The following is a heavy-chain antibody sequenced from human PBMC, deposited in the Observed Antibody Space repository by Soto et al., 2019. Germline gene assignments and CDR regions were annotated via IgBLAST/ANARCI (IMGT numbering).Heavy chain of an antibody. CDR3: AKDRVVVTHPSGEFDY. V-gene: IGHV3-23*01. CDR1: GFTFSSYA. J-gene: IGHJ4*02. CDR2: ISGSGGST. D-gene: IGHD3-22*01. Sequence: GGSLRLSCAASGFTFSSYAMSWVRQAPGKGLEWVSAISGSGGSTYYADSVKGRFTISRDNSKNTLYLQMNSLRAEDTAVYYCAKDRVVVTHPSGEFDYWGQGTLVTVSS.